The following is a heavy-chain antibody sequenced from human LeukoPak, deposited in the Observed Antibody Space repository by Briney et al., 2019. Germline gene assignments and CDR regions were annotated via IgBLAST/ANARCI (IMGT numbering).Heavy chain of an antibody. Sequence: SETLSLTCAVYGGSFSGDYWSWIRQPPGKGLEWIGEIYHSGSTNYNPSLKSRVTISVDKSKNQFSLKLSSVTAADTAVYYCASRGYYDFWSGYYTHSVFDYWGQGTLVTVSS. CDR2: IYHSGST. CDR3: ASRGYYDFWSGYYTHSVFDY. D-gene: IGHD3-3*01. CDR1: GGSFSGDY. V-gene: IGHV4-34*01. J-gene: IGHJ4*02.